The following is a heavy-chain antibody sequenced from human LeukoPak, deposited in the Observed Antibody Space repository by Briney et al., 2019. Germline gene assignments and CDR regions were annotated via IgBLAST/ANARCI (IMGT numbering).Heavy chain of an antibody. J-gene: IGHJ4*02. CDR3: ARDRSYGSLDD. CDR1: GFTFTSHG. D-gene: IGHD1-26*01. V-gene: IGHV3-33*01. Sequence: GRSLRLSCAASGFTFTSHGFHWVRQAPGKGLEWVALIWFDGSKRNYGDSFQGRFTISRDDSTDTLHLQMNSLRVDDTAVYYWARDRSYGSLDDWGPGTLVTVSS. CDR2: IWFDGSKR.